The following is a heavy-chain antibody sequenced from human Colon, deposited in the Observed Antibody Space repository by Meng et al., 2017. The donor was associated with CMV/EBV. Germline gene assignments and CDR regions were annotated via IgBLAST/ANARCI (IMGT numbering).Heavy chain of an antibody. CDR3: ARGILDSNLYLIAFDI. Sequence: GESLKISCAASTFMLGSYSMTWVRQAPGKGLEWVSCISSRSDVIYYEDSVKGRFTISRDNAKKSLDLQMNSLRDEDTAVYYCARGILDSNLYLIAFDIWGQGTMVTVSS. J-gene: IGHJ3*02. V-gene: IGHV3-21*01. D-gene: IGHD4-11*01. CDR1: TFMLGSYS. CDR2: ISSRSDVI.